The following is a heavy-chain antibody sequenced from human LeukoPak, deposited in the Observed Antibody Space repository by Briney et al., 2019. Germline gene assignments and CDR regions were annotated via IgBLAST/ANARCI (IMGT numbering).Heavy chain of an antibody. J-gene: IGHJ4*02. CDR3: ARGSGYYSYYFDY. D-gene: IGHD3-22*01. CDR1: GYTFTGYY. Sequence: GASVKVSCKASGYTFTGYYMHWVRQAPGQGPEWMGWINPNSGGTNYAQKFQGRVTMTRDTSISTAYMELSRLRSDDTAVYSCARGSGYYSYYFDYWGQGTLVTVSS. V-gene: IGHV1-2*02. CDR2: INPNSGGT.